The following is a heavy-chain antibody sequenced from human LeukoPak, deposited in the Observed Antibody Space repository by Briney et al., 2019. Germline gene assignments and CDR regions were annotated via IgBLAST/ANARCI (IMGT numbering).Heavy chain of an antibody. V-gene: IGHV4-39*01. CDR1: GGSISSSRYY. J-gene: IGHJ4*02. Sequence: PSETLSLTCTVSGGSISSSRYYWGWIRQPPGKGLEWIGSIYYSGSTYYNPSLKSRVTISVDTSKNQFSLKLSSVTAADTAVYYCASRTMIVVDHLDYWGQGTLVTVSS. CDR2: IYYSGST. D-gene: IGHD3-22*01. CDR3: ASRTMIVVDHLDY.